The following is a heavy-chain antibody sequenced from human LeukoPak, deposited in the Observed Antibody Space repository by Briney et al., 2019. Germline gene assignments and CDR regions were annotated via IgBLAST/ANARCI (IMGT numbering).Heavy chain of an antibody. CDR2: IKSDGSST. CDR3: AELGITMIGGV. D-gene: IGHD3-10*02. J-gene: IGHJ6*04. V-gene: IGHV3-74*01. CDR1: GFTFSSYW. Sequence: PGGSLRLSCAASGFTFSSYWMHWVRQGPGKWLVWVSRIKSDGSSTSYADSVKGRFTISRDNAKNTLYLQMNSLRAEDTAVYYCAELGITMIGGVWGKGTTVTISS.